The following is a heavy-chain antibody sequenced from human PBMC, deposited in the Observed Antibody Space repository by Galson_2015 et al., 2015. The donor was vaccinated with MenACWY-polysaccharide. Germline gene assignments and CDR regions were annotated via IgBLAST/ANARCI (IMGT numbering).Heavy chain of an antibody. J-gene: IGHJ3*02. V-gene: IGHV3-33*01. Sequence: SLRLSCAASTVTFRGSGMHWVRQAPGKGLEWVAVIQYDAVYKQYLDSVKGRFSVSRDNSKSTLYLEMNNLRAEGTALYYCAREGSRIVFHAFDTWGQGTMVIV. CDR1: TVTFRGSG. CDR2: IQYDAVYK. D-gene: IGHD3-10*02. CDR3: AREGSRIVFHAFDT.